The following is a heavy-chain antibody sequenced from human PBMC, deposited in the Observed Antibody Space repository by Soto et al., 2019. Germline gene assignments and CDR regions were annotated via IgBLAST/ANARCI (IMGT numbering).Heavy chain of an antibody. CDR2: ISGSGGGT. CDR1: GFTFSSYA. Sequence: GGSLRLSCAASGFTFSSYAMTWVRQAPGKGLEWVSTISGSGGGTYYADPVKGRFTISRDNSKNTLYLQMNSLRAEDTAVYYCSKAPGMPLAGTDHWGQGALVTVSS. V-gene: IGHV3-23*01. CDR3: SKAPGMPLAGTDH. J-gene: IGHJ4*02. D-gene: IGHD6-19*01.